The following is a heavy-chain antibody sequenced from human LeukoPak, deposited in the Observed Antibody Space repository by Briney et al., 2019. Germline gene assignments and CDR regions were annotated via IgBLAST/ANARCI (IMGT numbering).Heavy chain of an antibody. CDR3: ESYDGAPYSWYFDL. J-gene: IGHJ2*01. CDR2: INSDGSST. CDR1: GFTFRTYS. D-gene: IGHD3-16*01. Sequence: GGSLRLSCAASGFTFRTYSMNWVRQAPGKGLVWVSRINSDGSSTSYADSVKGRFTISRDNAKNTLYLQMNSLRAEDTAVYYCESYDGAPYSWYFDLWGRGTLVIVSS. V-gene: IGHV3-74*01.